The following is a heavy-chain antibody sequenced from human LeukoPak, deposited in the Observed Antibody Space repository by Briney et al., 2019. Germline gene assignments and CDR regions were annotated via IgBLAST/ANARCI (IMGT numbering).Heavy chain of an antibody. CDR2: IWYDRSNK. V-gene: IGHV3-33*01. CDR1: GFTFSSYG. J-gene: IGHJ4*02. Sequence: GGSLRLSCAASGFTFSSYGMHWVRQAPGKGLEWVAVIWYDRSNKYYADSVEGRFTISRDNSKNTLYLQMNSLRAEDTAVYYCARGFLLWEPYFDYWGQGTLVTVSS. CDR3: ARGFLLWEPYFDY. D-gene: IGHD1-26*01.